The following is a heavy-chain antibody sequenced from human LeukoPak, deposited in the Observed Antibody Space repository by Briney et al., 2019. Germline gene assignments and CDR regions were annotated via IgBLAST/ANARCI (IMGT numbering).Heavy chain of an antibody. V-gene: IGHV3-30-3*01. Sequence: GGSLRLSCAASGFTFSSYAMHWVRQAPGKGLEWVAVISYDGSNKYYADSVKGRFTISRDNSKNTLYLQMNSLRAEDTAVYYCARGDSSGYVCDYWGQGALVTVSS. CDR3: ARGDSSGYVCDY. J-gene: IGHJ4*02. CDR1: GFTFSSYA. D-gene: IGHD3-22*01. CDR2: ISYDGSNK.